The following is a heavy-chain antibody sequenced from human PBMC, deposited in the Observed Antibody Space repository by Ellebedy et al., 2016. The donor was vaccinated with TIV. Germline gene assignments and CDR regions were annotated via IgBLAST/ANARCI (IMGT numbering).Heavy chain of an antibody. D-gene: IGHD2-21*02. CDR1: GGSFSGYY. CDR3: ARAKGYTIVVVTASDRHDAFDI. CDR2: INHSGST. Sequence: SETLSLTCAVYGGSFSGYYWSWIRQPPGKGLEWIGEINHSGSTNYNPSLKSRVTISVDTSKNQFSLKLSSVTAADTAVYYCARAKGYTIVVVTASDRHDAFDIWGQGTMVTVSS. V-gene: IGHV4-34*01. J-gene: IGHJ3*02.